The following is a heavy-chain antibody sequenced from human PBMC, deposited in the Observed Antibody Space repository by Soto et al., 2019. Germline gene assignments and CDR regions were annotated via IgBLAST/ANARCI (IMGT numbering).Heavy chain of an antibody. CDR3: ARYILSVGLTGCFEP. CDR1: GGSIRDYY. CDR2: IEYSGRT. Sequence: PSETLSLTCAVSGGSIRDYYWSWIRQAPGKGLEWVADIEYSGRTNYNPSLKSRLTISVDTSNSQFSLKLRSVTAADTAVYYCARYILSVGLTGCFEPWGQGTQVTLSS. D-gene: IGHD1-26*01. V-gene: IGHV4-59*01. J-gene: IGHJ5*02.